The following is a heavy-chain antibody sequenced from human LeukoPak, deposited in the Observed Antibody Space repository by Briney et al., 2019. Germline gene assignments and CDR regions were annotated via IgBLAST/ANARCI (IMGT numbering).Heavy chain of an antibody. CDR1: GGSISSGGYY. CDR2: IYYSGST. CDR3: ARHLGELPPGFDY. D-gene: IGHD3-10*01. J-gene: IGHJ4*02. V-gene: IGHV4-31*03. Sequence: SETLSLTCTVSGGSISSGGYYWRWVRQHPGRGLEWIGYIYYSGSTYYNPSLKSRVTISVDTSKNQFSLKLSSVTAADMAVYYCARHLGELPPGFDYWGQGTLVTVSS.